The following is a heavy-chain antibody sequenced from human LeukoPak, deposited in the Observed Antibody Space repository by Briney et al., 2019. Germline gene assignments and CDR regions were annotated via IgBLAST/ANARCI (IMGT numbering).Heavy chain of an antibody. Sequence: GGSLRLSCAASGFTFSSYGMHWVRQAPGKGLEWVAVIWYDGSNKYYADSVKGRFTISRDNSKNTLNLQMNSLRAEDTAVYYCASDQSSVACNGGRCCTGPLDYWGQGTLVTVAS. CDR1: GFTFSSYG. V-gene: IGHV3-33*01. D-gene: IGHD2-15*01. J-gene: IGHJ4*02. CDR3: ASDQSSVACNGGRCCTGPLDY. CDR2: IWYDGSNK.